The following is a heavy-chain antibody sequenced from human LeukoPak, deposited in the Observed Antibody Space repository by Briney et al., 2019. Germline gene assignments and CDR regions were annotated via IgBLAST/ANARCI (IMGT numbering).Heavy chain of an antibody. CDR3: ARDRWASSGWYNAFDI. CDR1: GGSISSYY. J-gene: IGHJ3*02. CDR2: IYTSGST. Sequence: PSETLSLTCTVSGGSISSYYWSWIRQPAGKGLERIGRIYTSGSTNYNPSLKSRVTMSVDTSKNQFSLKLSSVTAADTAVYYCARDRWASSGWYNAFDIWGQGTMVTVSS. D-gene: IGHD6-19*01. V-gene: IGHV4-4*07.